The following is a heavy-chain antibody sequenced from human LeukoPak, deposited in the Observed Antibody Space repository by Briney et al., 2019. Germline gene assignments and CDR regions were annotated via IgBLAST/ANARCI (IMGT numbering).Heavy chain of an antibody. J-gene: IGHJ4*02. D-gene: IGHD1-1*01. CDR1: GGSISSYY. V-gene: IGHV4-59*08. CDR2: IYYSGST. CDR3: ARHGTPDYFDY. Sequence: SETLSLTCTVSGGSISSYYWSWIRQPPGKGLEWIGYIYYSGSTNYNPSLKSRVTISVDTSKNQFSLKLSSVTAADTAVYYCARHGTPDYFDYWGQGTLVTVPS.